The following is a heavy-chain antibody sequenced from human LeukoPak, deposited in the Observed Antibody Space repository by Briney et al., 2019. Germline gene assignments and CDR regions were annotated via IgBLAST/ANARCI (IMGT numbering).Heavy chain of an antibody. CDR3: ARMGLGYYGSGSYYRDNWFDP. CDR2: ISAYNGNT. CDR1: GYTFTSYG. V-gene: IGHV1-18*01. Sequence: VKVSCKASGYTFTSYGISWVRQAPGQGLEWMGWISAYNGNTNYAQKLQGRVTMTTDTSTSTAYMELRSLRSDDTAVYYCARMGLGYYGSGSYYRDNWFDPWGQGTLVTVSS. J-gene: IGHJ5*02. D-gene: IGHD3-10*01.